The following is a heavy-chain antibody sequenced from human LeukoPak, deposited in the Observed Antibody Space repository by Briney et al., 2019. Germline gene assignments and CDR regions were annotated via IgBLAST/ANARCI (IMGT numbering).Heavy chain of an antibody. CDR1: GGSFSGYY. CDR2: INHSGST. CDR3: ALGGDSSGLIDY. V-gene: IGHV4-34*01. J-gene: IGHJ4*02. D-gene: IGHD3-22*01. Sequence: PSETLSLTCAVYGGSFSGYYWSWIRQPPGKGLEWIGEINHSGSTNYNPSLKSRVTISVDTSKNQFSLKLSSVTAADTAVYYCALGGDSSGLIDYWGQGTLVTVSS.